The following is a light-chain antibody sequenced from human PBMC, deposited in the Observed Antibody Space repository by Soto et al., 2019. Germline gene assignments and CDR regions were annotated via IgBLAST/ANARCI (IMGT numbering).Light chain of an antibody. V-gene: IGKV3-11*01. CDR1: QSVSSY. CDR3: QQRSNWPKT. CDR2: DAS. Sequence: EIVLTQSPATLSLSPWERATLSCRASQSVSSYLAWYQQKPGQAPRLLIYDASNRATGIPARFSGSGSGTDFTPTISSREPEDFAVYYCQQRSNWPKTFGQGTKVDI. J-gene: IGKJ1*01.